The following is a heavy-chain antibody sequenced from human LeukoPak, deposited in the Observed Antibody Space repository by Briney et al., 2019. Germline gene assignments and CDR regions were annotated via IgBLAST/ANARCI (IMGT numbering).Heavy chain of an antibody. CDR3: ARDFYLYTGYGRSFDY. CDR1: GYTFTDYG. D-gene: IGHD5-12*01. J-gene: IGHJ4*02. Sequence: WASVRVSCKASGYTFTDYGISWVRQAPGQGLEWMGWISAYNGDTYYTQKLQGRVTMTTDTSTSTAYMELRSLRSDDTALYYCARDFYLYTGYGRSFDYWGQGTIVTVSS. V-gene: IGHV1-18*01. CDR2: ISAYNGDT.